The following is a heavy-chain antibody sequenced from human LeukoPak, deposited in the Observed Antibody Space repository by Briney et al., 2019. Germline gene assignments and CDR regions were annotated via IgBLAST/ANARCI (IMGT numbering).Heavy chain of an antibody. CDR1: GFTFSSYS. D-gene: IGHD2-2*01. Sequence: GGSLRLSCAASGFTFSSYSMNWVRQAPGKGLEWVSSISSSSSYIYYADSVKGRFTISRDNAKNSLYLQMNSLRAEDTAVYYCARDNDQLLLFDYWGQGTLVTVSS. CDR3: ARDNDQLLLFDY. CDR2: ISSSSSYI. J-gene: IGHJ4*02. V-gene: IGHV3-21*01.